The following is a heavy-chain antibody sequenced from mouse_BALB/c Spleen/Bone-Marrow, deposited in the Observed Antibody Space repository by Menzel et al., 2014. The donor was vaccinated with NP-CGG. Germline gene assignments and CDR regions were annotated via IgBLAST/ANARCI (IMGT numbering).Heavy chain of an antibody. CDR1: GFNIKDTY. V-gene: IGHV14-3*02. D-gene: IGHD2-14*01. CDR3: ARYRLGTYFDY. CDR2: IDPANGNT. J-gene: IGHJ2*01. Sequence: VRLQQSGAELVKPGASVKLSCTASGFNIKDTYMHWVKQRPEQGLEWIGRIDPANGNTKYDPKFQGKATITADTSSNTAYLQLSSLTSEDTAVYYCARYRLGTYFDYWGQGTTLTVSS.